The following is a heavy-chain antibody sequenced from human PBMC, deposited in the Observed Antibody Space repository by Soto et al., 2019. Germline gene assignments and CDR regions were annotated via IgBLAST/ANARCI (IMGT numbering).Heavy chain of an antibody. Sequence: PGGSLRLSCAASGFTFSSYSMNWVRQAPGKGLEWVSSISSSSSYIYHADSVKGRFTISRDNAKNSLYLQMNSLRAEDTAVYYCARGISSIAVRAIAFDIWGQGTMVTVSS. D-gene: IGHD6-6*01. J-gene: IGHJ3*02. CDR2: ISSSSSYI. CDR3: ARGISSIAVRAIAFDI. CDR1: GFTFSSYS. V-gene: IGHV3-21*01.